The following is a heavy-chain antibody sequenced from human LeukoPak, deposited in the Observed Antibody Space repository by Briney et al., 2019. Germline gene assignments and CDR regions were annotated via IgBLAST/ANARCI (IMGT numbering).Heavy chain of an antibody. D-gene: IGHD3-10*01. CDR1: GFTYGDYG. CDR2: ISGSGGST. Sequence: GRSLRLSCLAYGFTYGDYGMSWVRQAPGKGLEWVSSISGSGGSTYYADSVKGRFTISRDNSKNTLFLQMNSLRAEDTAVYYCARDNYGSDYWGQGTLVTVSS. CDR3: ARDNYGSDY. J-gene: IGHJ4*02. V-gene: IGHV3-23*01.